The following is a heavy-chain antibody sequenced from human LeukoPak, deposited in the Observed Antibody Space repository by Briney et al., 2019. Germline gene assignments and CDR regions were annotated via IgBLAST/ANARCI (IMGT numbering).Heavy chain of an antibody. CDR3: ARSLAPYSSGWARGNDY. D-gene: IGHD6-19*01. CDR2: INPNSGGT. V-gene: IGHV1-2*02. J-gene: IGHJ4*02. Sequence: ASVKVSCKASGYTFTGYYMHWVRQAPGQGLEWMGWINPNSGGTNYAQKFQGRVTMTRDTSISTAYMELSRLRSDDTAVYYCARSLAPYSSGWARGNDYWGQGTLVTVSS. CDR1: GYTFTGYY.